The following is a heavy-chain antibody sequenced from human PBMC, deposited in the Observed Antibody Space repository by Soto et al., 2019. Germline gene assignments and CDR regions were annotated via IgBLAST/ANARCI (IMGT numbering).Heavy chain of an antibody. CDR2: MNPNSGDT. D-gene: IGHD3-3*01. V-gene: IGHV1-8*01. J-gene: IGHJ4*02. CDR3: ARAIFRVVNNDN. Sequence: QVQLVQSGAEVKKPGASVKVSCKASGYTFTGYDINWVRQATGQGLEWMGWMNPNSGDTGYAPKFQGRVTMTRDTSIGTAYMDLTSLRSEDTAVYYCARAIFRVVNNDNWGQGTLVTVSS. CDR1: GYTFTGYD.